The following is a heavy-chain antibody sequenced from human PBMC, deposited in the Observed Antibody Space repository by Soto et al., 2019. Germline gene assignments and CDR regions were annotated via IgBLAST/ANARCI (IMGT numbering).Heavy chain of an antibody. Sequence: QVQLVQSGAEVKKPGSSVKVSCKASGGTFSSHVFNWVRQAPGQGLEWMGGIMSIIGTANYAQKFQGRVTITADESTRTDYMELSSLRSEDTAVYYCARDLEFRAGNISHLDYWGQGTLVTVSS. J-gene: IGHJ4*02. D-gene: IGHD6-13*01. CDR3: ARDLEFRAGNISHLDY. CDR2: IMSIIGTA. CDR1: GGTFSSHV. V-gene: IGHV1-69*01.